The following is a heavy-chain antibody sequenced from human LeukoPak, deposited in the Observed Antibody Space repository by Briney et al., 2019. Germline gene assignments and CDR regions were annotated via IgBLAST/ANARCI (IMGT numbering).Heavy chain of an antibody. CDR2: ISSSSSTI. D-gene: IGHD1-7*01. CDR3: ARDGGAGTTPNFDY. CDR1: GFTFSSYS. V-gene: IGHV3-48*01. Sequence: GSLRLSCAASGFTFSSYSMNWVRQAPGKGLEWVSYISSSSSTIYYADSVKGRFTISRDNAKNSLYLQMNSLRAEDTAVYYCARDGGAGTTPNFDYWGQGTLVTVSS. J-gene: IGHJ4*02.